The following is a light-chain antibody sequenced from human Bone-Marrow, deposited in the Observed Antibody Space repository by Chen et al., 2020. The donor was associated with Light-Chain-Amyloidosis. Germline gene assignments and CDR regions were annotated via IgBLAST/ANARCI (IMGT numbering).Light chain of an antibody. J-gene: IGLJ2*01. V-gene: IGLV3-25*03. CDR2: RDT. Sequence: SYELTQPTSVSVSPGQTARITCSGDDLPTKYAYWYQQKPGQAPVLVIHRDTERPSGISERFSGSSSGTTATLTISGVQAEDEADYHCQSADSSGTYEVIFGGGTMLTVL. CDR3: QSADSSGTYEVI. CDR1: DLPTKY.